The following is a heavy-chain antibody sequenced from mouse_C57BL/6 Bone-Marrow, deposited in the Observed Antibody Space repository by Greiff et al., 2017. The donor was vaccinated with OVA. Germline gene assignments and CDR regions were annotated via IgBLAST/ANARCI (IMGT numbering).Heavy chain of an antibody. V-gene: IGHV8-8*01. Sequence: QVTLKVSGPGILQPSQTLSLTCSFSGFSLSTFGMGVGWIRQPSGKGLEWLAHIWWDDDKYYNPALKSRLTISKDTSKNQVFLKIANVDTADTAAYYCARIRPYYYGSEGNYFDYWGQGTTLTVSS. D-gene: IGHD1-1*01. J-gene: IGHJ2*01. CDR2: IWWDDDK. CDR1: GFSLSTFGMG. CDR3: ARIRPYYYGSEGNYFDY.